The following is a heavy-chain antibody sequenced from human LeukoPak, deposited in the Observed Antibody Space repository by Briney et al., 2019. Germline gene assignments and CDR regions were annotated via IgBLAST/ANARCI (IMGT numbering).Heavy chain of an antibody. CDR1: GFTFSSYA. D-gene: IGHD3-22*01. Sequence: PGGSLRLSCAASGFTFSSYAMHWVRQAPGKGLEWVAVISYDGSNKYYADSVKGRFTISRDNSKNTLYLQMNSLRAEDTAVYYCARDYDSSGYSLRYYFDYWGQGTLVTVSS. V-gene: IGHV3-30-3*01. CDR3: ARDYDSSGYSLRYYFDY. CDR2: ISYDGSNK. J-gene: IGHJ4*02.